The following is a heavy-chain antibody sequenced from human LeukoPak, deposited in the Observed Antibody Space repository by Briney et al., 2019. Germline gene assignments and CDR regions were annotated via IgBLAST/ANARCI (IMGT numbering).Heavy chain of an antibody. J-gene: IGHJ6*03. CDR1: GFIVRSTY. CDR2: IYSDGTT. Sequence: PGGSLRLSCAASGFIVRSTYMSWVRQAPGKGLEWVSVIYSDGTTYYADSVKGRFTISRDNSKDTVFLQMNSLRVEDAAVYYCASFWFGQLSVNNDYHMDAWGKGTTVTIPS. CDR3: ASFWFGQLSVNNDYHMDA. V-gene: IGHV3-53*01. D-gene: IGHD3-10*01.